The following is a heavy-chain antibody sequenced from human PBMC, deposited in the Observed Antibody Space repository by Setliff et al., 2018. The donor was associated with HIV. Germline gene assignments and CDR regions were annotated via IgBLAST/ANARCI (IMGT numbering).Heavy chain of an antibody. CDR2: IQTSGST. J-gene: IGHJ6*03. D-gene: IGHD2-2*02. CDR3: VKDGSQSGLYYHYMDV. CDR1: GGSITTGSYY. V-gene: IGHV4-61*09. Sequence: PSETLSLTCTVSGGSITTGSYYWSWIRQPAGQGLEWIGHIQTSGSTNYNPSLKGRVTISVDTSKNQLSLKVISVTTEDTALYYCVKDGSQSGLYYHYMDVWGKGTTVTVSS.